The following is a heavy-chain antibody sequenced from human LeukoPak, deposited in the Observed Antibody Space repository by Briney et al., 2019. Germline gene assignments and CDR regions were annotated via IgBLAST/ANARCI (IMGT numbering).Heavy chain of an antibody. Sequence: GGSLRLSCAASGFTFSRFWMSWVRQAPGKGLEWVSSISGSGGSTYYADSVKGRFTISRDNSQNTLYLHMNSLRAEDAAVYYCAKSYGSAWGLFDYWGQGTLVTVSS. CDR1: GFTFSRFW. V-gene: IGHV3-23*01. CDR3: AKSYGSAWGLFDY. J-gene: IGHJ4*02. D-gene: IGHD6-19*01. CDR2: ISGSGGST.